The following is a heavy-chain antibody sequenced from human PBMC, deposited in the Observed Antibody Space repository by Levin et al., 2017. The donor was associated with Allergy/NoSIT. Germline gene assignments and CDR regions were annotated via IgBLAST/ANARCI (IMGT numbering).Heavy chain of an antibody. Sequence: PGGSLRLSCAASGFTFSSYAMSWVRQAPGKGLEWVSGISGSGGSTYYADSVKGQFTISRDNSKNTLYLQMNSLRVEDTAVYYCAKVISSSTRSRHFDLWGRGTLVTVSS. CDR3: AKVISSSTRSRHFDL. CDR2: ISGSGGST. CDR1: GFTFSSYA. V-gene: IGHV3-23*01. D-gene: IGHD2-2*01. J-gene: IGHJ2*01.